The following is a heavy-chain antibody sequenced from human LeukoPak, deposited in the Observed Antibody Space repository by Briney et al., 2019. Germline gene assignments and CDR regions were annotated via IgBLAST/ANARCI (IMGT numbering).Heavy chain of an antibody. D-gene: IGHD3-10*01. CDR1: GGSISSGSYY. CDR2: IYTSGST. CDR3: ASTARQYGSGSYYHYYYYMDV. V-gene: IGHV4-61*02. Sequence: SQTLSLTCTVSGGSISSGSYYWSWIRQPAGKGLEWIGRIYTSGSTNYNPSLKSRVTISVDTSKSQFSLKLSSVTAADTAVYYCASTARQYGSGSYYHYYYYMDVWGKGTTVTVSS. J-gene: IGHJ6*03.